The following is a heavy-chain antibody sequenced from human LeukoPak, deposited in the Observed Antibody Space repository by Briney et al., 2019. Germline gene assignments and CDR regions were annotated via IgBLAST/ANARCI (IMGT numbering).Heavy chain of an antibody. Sequence: SQTLSLTCAVSGGSISSGGYSWSWIRQPPGKGLEWIGYIYHSGSTYYNPSLKSRVTISVDRSKNQFSLKLSSVTAADTAVYYCARDRGIGDHAIDYWGQGTLVTVSS. V-gene: IGHV4-30-2*01. CDR1: GGSISSGGYS. CDR2: IYHSGST. D-gene: IGHD4-17*01. J-gene: IGHJ4*02. CDR3: ARDRGIGDHAIDY.